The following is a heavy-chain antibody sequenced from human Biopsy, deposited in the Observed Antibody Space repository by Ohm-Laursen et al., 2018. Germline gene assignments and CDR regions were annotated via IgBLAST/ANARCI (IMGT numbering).Heavy chain of an antibody. Sequence: SQTLSLTCAVSGFSISRSSYYWDWIRQPPGKGLEWIGSIYYSGSTYYNPSLKSRVTISADRSKNQFSLKLTSVTAADTAMYYCARQEFATSPLDYWGQGSLVTVSS. CDR1: GFSISRSSYY. V-gene: IGHV4-39*01. CDR3: ARQEFATSPLDY. CDR2: IYYSGST. J-gene: IGHJ4*02. D-gene: IGHD3-10*01.